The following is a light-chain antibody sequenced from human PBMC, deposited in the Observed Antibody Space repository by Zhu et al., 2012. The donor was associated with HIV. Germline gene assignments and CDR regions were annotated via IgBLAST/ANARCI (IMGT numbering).Light chain of an antibody. J-gene: IGKJ1*01. V-gene: IGKV3-15*01. CDR1: QSISTD. CDR3: QQYNSWPWT. Sequence: EIVMTQFPATLSASPGERATLSCRASQSISTDLAWYQQRPGQPPRLLIYGASTRATDIPDRFSGSGSATEFTLTISSLQSEDFAVYHCQQYNSWPWTFGQGTKVDIK. CDR2: GAS.